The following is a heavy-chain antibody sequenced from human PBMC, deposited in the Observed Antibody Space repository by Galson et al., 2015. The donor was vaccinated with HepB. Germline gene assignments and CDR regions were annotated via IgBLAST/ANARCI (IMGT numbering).Heavy chain of an antibody. J-gene: IGHJ3*02. CDR1: GFTFSSYW. CDR2: IKQDGSEK. CDR3: ARDWGYCSSTSCPDDAFDI. V-gene: IGHV3-7*03. D-gene: IGHD2-2*01. Sequence: SLRLSCAASGFTFSSYWMSWVRQAPGKGLEWVANIKQDGSEKYYVDSVKGRFTISRDNAKNSLYLQMNSLRAEDTAVYYCARDWGYCSSTSCPDDAFDIWGQGTMVTVSS.